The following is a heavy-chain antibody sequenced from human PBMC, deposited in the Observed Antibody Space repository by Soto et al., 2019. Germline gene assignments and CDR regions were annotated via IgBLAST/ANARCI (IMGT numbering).Heavy chain of an antibody. Sequence: SETLSLTCTVSGGSMNGFYWSWIRQPPGKGLEWIGYVYYGGHTRYSPSLKSRVTISVDTSKNQYSLNLSSVFAADTAVYYCAVGYSYGFGYYFDYWGKGAPVT. CDR2: VYYGGHT. V-gene: IGHV4-59*08. D-gene: IGHD5-18*01. J-gene: IGHJ4*02. CDR1: GGSMNGFY. CDR3: AVGYSYGFGYYFDY.